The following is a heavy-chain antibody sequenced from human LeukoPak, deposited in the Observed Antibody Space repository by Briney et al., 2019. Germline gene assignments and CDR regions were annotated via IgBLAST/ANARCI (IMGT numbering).Heavy chain of an antibody. CDR3: ARALTVVVVAARDYYYYGMDV. J-gene: IGHJ6*02. CDR1: GYTFTGYY. V-gene: IGHV1-2*02. D-gene: IGHD2-15*01. CDR2: INPNSSGT. Sequence: ASVTVSCTASGYTFTGYYMHWVRQAPGQGLEWMGWINPNSSGTNYAQKLQGRVTMTRDTSISTAYIELSRLRSDDTAVYYCARALTVVVVAARDYYYYGMDVWGQGTTVTVSS.